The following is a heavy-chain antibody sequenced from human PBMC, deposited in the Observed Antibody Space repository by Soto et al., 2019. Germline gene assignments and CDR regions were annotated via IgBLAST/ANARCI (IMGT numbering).Heavy chain of an antibody. J-gene: IGHJ3*02. CDR2: ISGGSGAT. D-gene: IGHD3-22*01. Sequence: RGSLRLSCAASGFTFSTYAMNWVRQAPGKGLEWVSSISGGSGATYYTNSVKGRFSVSRDNSKNTLSLQMNSLRAEDTAVYYCAKDLVYDSGGSYSDALDMWGPGTMVTVSS. CDR1: GFTFSTYA. V-gene: IGHV3-23*01. CDR3: AKDLVYDSGGSYSDALDM.